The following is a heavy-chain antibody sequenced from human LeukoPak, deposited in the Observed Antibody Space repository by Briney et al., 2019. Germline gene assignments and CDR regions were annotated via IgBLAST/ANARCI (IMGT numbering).Heavy chain of an antibody. CDR2: IYTTGST. Sequence: PSETLSLTCSVSGDSISSGSYYWSWIPQPGGKGLEWIGRIYTTGSTNYNPSLKSRFTISADTSENQFSLRLSPVTAADTAVYYCARGSLGREVSAFFKNWGQGILVTVSS. CDR1: GDSISSGSYY. CDR3: ARGSLGREVSAFFKN. J-gene: IGHJ4*02. D-gene: IGHD5/OR15-5a*01. V-gene: IGHV4-61*02.